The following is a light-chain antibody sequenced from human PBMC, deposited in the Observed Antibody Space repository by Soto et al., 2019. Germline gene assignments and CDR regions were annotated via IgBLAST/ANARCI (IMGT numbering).Light chain of an antibody. J-gene: IGLJ1*01. CDR1: SSDVGGYNY. V-gene: IGLV2-8*01. CDR3: NSYAGSNNDV. Sequence: QSALTQPPSASGSPGQSVTISCTGTSSDVGGYNYVSWFQQHPGKAPKLMIYDVNKRPSGVPDRFSGSKSGNTASLTVSGLQAEDEADYYCNSYAGSNNDVFGPGTKVTVL. CDR2: DVN.